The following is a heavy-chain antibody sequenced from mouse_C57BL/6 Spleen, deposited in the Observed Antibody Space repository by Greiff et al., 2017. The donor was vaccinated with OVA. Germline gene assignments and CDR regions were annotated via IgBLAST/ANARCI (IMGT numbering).Heavy chain of an antibody. CDR3: ARDRPTGYAMDD. CDR2: INPNNGGT. CDR1: GYTFTDYN. D-gene: IGHD3-2*01. V-gene: IGHV1-18*01. Sequence: VQLQQSGPELVKPGASVKIPCKASGYTFTDYNMDWVKQSHGKSLEWIGDINPNNGGTIYNQKFKGKATLTVDKSSSTAYMELRSLTSEDTAVYYCARDRPTGYAMDDWGQGTSVTASS. J-gene: IGHJ4*01.